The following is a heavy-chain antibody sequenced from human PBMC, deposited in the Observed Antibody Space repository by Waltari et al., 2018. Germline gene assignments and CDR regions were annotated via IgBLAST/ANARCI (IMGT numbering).Heavy chain of an antibody. CDR3: ARGRTGKYTSSRGWFDT. D-gene: IGHD6-6*01. Sequence: QVQLQQWGAGLLRPSETLSLTCAVYGGSFSDYYWSWIRQPPGKGLEWIAEINHSGRTNYNPSLKSRVTMSVDTSKNQFSLKLRSLTAADTAMYYCARGRTGKYTSSRGWFDTWGQGNLVTVSS. J-gene: IGHJ5*02. V-gene: IGHV4-34*01. CDR1: GGSFSDYY. CDR2: INHSGRT.